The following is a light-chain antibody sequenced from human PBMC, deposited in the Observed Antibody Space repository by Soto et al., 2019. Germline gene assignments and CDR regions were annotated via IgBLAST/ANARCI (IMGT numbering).Light chain of an antibody. CDR3: AAWDDSLSGVV. J-gene: IGLJ2*01. CDR1: SSNIGSNY. V-gene: IGLV1-47*01. Sequence: QAVVTQPPSASGTPGQRVTISCSGSSSNIGSNYLYWYQQLPGTAPKLLIYRNSQRPSGVPDRFSGSKSGTSASLAISGLRSEDEADYYCAAWDDSLSGVVFGGGTKLTVL. CDR2: RNS.